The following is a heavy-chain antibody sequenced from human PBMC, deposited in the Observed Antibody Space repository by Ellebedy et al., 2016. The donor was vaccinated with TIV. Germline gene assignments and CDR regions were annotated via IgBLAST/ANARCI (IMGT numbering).Heavy chain of an antibody. CDR1: GGSISSSSYY. V-gene: IGHV4-39*01. Sequence: MPGGSLRLSCTVSGGSISSSSYYWGWLRQPPGKGLEWIGRIYYSGSTYYNPSLKSRVTISVDTSKNQFSLKLSSVTAADTAVYYCASLEMATILDAFDIWGQGTKVTVSS. J-gene: IGHJ3*02. D-gene: IGHD5-24*01. CDR3: ASLEMATILDAFDI. CDR2: IYYSGST.